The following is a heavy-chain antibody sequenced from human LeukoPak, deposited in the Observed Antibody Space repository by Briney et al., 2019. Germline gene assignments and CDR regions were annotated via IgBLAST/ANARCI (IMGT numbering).Heavy chain of an antibody. CDR1: GFTFSSYW. D-gene: IGHD6-19*01. V-gene: IGHV3-74*01. Sequence: GGSLRLSCAASGFTFSSYWMHWVRQAPGKGLVWVSGINSDGSSTRYADSVKGRFTISRDNAKNTLYLQMNSLRPEDTAVYYCARDWGRRYSSGWYGDFDYWGQGTLVTVSS. J-gene: IGHJ4*02. CDR3: ARDWGRRYSSGWYGDFDY. CDR2: INSDGSST.